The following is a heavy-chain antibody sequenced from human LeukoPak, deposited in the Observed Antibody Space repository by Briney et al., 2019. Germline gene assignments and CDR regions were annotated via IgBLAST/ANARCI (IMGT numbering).Heavy chain of an antibody. Sequence: SVKVSCKASGGTFSSYAISWVRQAPGQGLEWMGGIIPIFGTANYAQKFQGRVTITADESTSTAYMELSSLRSEGTAVYYCARELPHFGVLENAFDIWGQGTMVTVSS. V-gene: IGHV1-69*01. J-gene: IGHJ3*02. CDR1: GGTFSSYA. CDR3: ARELPHFGVLENAFDI. D-gene: IGHD3-3*01. CDR2: IIPIFGTA.